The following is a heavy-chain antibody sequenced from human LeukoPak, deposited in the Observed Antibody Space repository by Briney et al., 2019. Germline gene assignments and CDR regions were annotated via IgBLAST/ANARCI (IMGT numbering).Heavy chain of an antibody. V-gene: IGHV1-18*01. D-gene: IGHD2-2*01. Sequence: ASVKVSCKASGYTFSMYGFSWVRQAPGQGLEWMGRISAYTGDANYAQNLQGRVTLTTDTSTSTAYMELRSLRSDDTAVYYCARDLANQLDDYWGQGTLVTVSS. CDR3: ARDLANQLDDY. CDR1: GYTFSMYG. CDR2: ISAYTGDA. J-gene: IGHJ4*02.